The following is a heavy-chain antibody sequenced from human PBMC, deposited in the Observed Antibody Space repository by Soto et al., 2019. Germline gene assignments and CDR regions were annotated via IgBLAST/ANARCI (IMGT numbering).Heavy chain of an antibody. D-gene: IGHD6-13*01. CDR1: GFTFDDYA. Sequence: GGSLRLSCAASGFTFDDYAMHWVRQAPGKGLEWVSGISWNSGSIGYADSVKGRFTISRDNAKNSLYLQMNSLRAEDTALYYCAKDIDLNSSSWLDYWGQGTLVTVSS. J-gene: IGHJ4*02. V-gene: IGHV3-9*01. CDR2: ISWNSGSI. CDR3: AKDIDLNSSSWLDY.